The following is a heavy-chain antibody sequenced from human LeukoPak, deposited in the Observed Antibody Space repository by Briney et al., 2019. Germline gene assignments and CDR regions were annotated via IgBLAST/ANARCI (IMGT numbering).Heavy chain of an antibody. CDR2: IYSGGST. CDR3: AREEVGDYAFNY. D-gene: IGHD4-17*01. J-gene: IGHJ4*02. Sequence: GGSLRLSCAASGFTVSSNYMSWVRQAPGKGLEWVSVIYSGGSTNYADSVKGRFTISRDNSKNTLYLQMNSLRAEDTAVYYCAREEVGDYAFNYWGQGTLVTVSS. CDR1: GFTVSSNY. V-gene: IGHV3-53*01.